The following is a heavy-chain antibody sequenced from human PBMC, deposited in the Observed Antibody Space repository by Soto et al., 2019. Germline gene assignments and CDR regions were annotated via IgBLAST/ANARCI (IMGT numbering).Heavy chain of an antibody. CDR3: AKSHYGSGSYYNFLHY. CDR1: GFTFSSYA. D-gene: IGHD3-10*01. CDR2: ISGSGGST. Sequence: GGSLRLSCAASGFTFSSYAMSWVRQAPGKGLEWVSAISGSGGSTYYADSVKGRFTISRDNSRNTLYLQMNSLRADDTAVYYCAKSHYGSGSYYNFLHYWGQVTLVTVSS. V-gene: IGHV3-23*01. J-gene: IGHJ4*02.